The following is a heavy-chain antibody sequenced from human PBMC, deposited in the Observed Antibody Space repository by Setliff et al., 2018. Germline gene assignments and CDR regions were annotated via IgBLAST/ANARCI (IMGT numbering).Heavy chain of an antibody. CDR2: IYYSGST. D-gene: IGHD3-10*01. V-gene: IGHV4-39*07. CDR1: GGSISSRSYY. J-gene: IGHJ6*02. CDR3: ARVPSYGSGSYYYYYYGMDV. Sequence: SETLSLTCTVSGGSISSRSYYWGWIRQPPGKGLEWIGSIYYSGSTYYKPSLKSRVAISVDTSKNQFSLKLSSVTAADTAVYYCARVPSYGSGSYYYYYYGMDVWGQGTTVTVSS.